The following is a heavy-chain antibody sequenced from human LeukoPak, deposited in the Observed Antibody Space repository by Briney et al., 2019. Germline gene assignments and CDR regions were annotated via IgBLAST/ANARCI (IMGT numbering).Heavy chain of an antibody. CDR1: GYTFTAYY. D-gene: IGHD3-10*01. Sequence: ASVKVSCKASGYTFTAYYMHWVRQAPGRGLEWMGWINPNSGGTNYAQKFQGRVTMTRDTSISTAYMELSRLRSDDTAVYYCARGGHYYGSGSYYYYYGMDVWGQGTTVTVSS. J-gene: IGHJ6*02. CDR2: INPNSGGT. CDR3: ARGGHYYGSGSYYYYYGMDV. V-gene: IGHV1-2*02.